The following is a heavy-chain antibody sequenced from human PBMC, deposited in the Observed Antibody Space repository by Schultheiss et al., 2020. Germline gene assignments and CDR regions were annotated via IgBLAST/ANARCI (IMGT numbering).Heavy chain of an antibody. CDR3: ARVPGRIYSGYDS. Sequence: SETLSLTCTVSGGSISSSSYYWGWIRQPPGKGLEWIGSIYYSGSTNYNPSLKSRVTISVATSKNQFSLKLNSATAADTAIYYCARVPGRIYSGYDSWGQGLLVTVSS. V-gene: IGHV4-39*07. D-gene: IGHD5-12*01. CDR1: GGSISSSSYY. CDR2: IYYSGST. J-gene: IGHJ5*02.